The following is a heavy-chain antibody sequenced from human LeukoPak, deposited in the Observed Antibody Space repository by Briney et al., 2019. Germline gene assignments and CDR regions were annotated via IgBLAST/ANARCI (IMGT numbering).Heavy chain of an antibody. Sequence: GGSLRLSCAASGFTFSSYAMSWVRQAPGKGLEWVSAISGSGGSTYYADSVKGRFTISRDNSKNTLYLQMNSLRAEDTAVYYCAKRVVVVPAAIPYYFDYWGQGTLVTVPS. V-gene: IGHV3-23*01. CDR1: GFTFSSYA. D-gene: IGHD2-2*01. CDR3: AKRVVVVPAAIPYYFDY. J-gene: IGHJ4*02. CDR2: ISGSGGST.